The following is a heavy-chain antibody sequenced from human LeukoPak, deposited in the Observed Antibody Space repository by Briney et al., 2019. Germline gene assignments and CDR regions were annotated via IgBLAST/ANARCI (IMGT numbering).Heavy chain of an antibody. CDR2: IKEDGSDE. Sequence: SGGSLRLSCAASGFIFSSYWMAWVRQAPGKGLEWVANIKEDGSDENYVESLKGRFTISRDNAKNSLYLQMDSLRAEDTAVYYCARDAGYGYDRFDYWGQGTQVTVSS. V-gene: IGHV3-7*01. D-gene: IGHD5-18*01. J-gene: IGHJ4*02. CDR3: ARDAGYGYDRFDY. CDR1: GFIFSSYW.